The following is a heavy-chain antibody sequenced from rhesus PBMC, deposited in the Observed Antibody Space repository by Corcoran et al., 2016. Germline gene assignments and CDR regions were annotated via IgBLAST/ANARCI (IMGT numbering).Heavy chain of an antibody. CDR1: GFTFSGYE. Sequence: EVQLAESGGGLVQPGGSLRLSCAASGFTFSGYEMHWVRKAPGKGLGSVSVIGGDSSYTHYADSVKGRFTISRDNAKNSLSLQMNSLRAEDTAVYYCARRGVTTFAFDFWGQGLRVTVSS. D-gene: IGHD4-23*01. CDR3: ARRGVTTFAFDF. V-gene: IGHV3-115*02. J-gene: IGHJ3*01. CDR2: IGGDSSYT.